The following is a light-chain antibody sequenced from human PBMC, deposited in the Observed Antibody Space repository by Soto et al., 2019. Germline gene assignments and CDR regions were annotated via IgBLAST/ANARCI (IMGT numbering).Light chain of an antibody. Sequence: EIVLTQSPGTLSLSPGERATLSCRASQSVSSSYLAWYQQKPGQAPRLLIYDTSTRATGIPARFSGSGSGTDFTLTISSLEPEDFAVYYCQQRTNWRITFGQGTRLEIK. V-gene: IGKV3D-20*02. CDR2: DTS. CDR1: QSVSSSY. CDR3: QQRTNWRIT. J-gene: IGKJ5*01.